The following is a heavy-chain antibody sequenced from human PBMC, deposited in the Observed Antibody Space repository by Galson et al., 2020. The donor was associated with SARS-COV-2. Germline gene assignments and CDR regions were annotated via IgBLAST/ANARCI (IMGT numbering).Heavy chain of an antibody. CDR3: ARADPIEVRGVKDP. V-gene: IGHV1-18*01. Sequence: ASVKVSCKASGYTFTSYGISWVRQAPGQGLEWMGWISAYNGNTNYAQKLQGRVTMTTDTSTSTAYMELRSLRSDDTAVYYCARADPIEVRGVKDPWGQGTLVTVSS. J-gene: IGHJ5*02. CDR1: GYTFTSYG. CDR2: ISAYNGNT. D-gene: IGHD3-10*01.